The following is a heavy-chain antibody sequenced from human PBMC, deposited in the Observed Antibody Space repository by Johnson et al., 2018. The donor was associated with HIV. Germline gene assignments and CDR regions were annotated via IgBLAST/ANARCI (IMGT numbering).Heavy chain of an antibody. Sequence: VQLVESGGGVVQPGRSLRLSCAASGFTFSSYDMHWVRQSTGKGLEWVSGIGAAGETHYPDPVKGRFTVSRDNANHSLYLQMNSLRAEDTAVYYCARDTYCSGGSCYSNAFDIWGQGTMVTVSS. D-gene: IGHD2-15*01. CDR2: IGAAGET. CDR3: ARDTYCSGGSCYSNAFDI. J-gene: IGHJ3*02. V-gene: IGHV3-13*01. CDR1: GFTFSSYD.